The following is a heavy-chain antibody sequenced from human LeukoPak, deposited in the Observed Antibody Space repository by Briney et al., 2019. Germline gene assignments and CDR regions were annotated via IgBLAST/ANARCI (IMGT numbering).Heavy chain of an antibody. Sequence: PSETLSLTCSVSAGSSSCDYWSWIRQPPGKGLGLSGDIYYTGSTKYNPSLKGRVTISVDTSKNQVSLRLSSVNAADTAVYYRARVRGGSAAGLDSWGQGTLVTVSS. CDR1: AGSSSCDY. CDR3: ARVRGGSAAGLDS. D-gene: IGHD6-13*01. CDR2: IYYTGST. J-gene: IGHJ4*02. V-gene: IGHV4-59*12.